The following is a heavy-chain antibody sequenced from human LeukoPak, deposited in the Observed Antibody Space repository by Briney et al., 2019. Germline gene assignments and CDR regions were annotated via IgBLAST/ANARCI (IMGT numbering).Heavy chain of an antibody. CDR3: ARDQGGVGF. J-gene: IGHJ4*02. V-gene: IGHV3-21*06. Sequence: PGGSLRLSCAASGFTFSNAWMSWVRQAPGKGLEWVSAISDSGGSAYYADSVKGRFTISRDNAKNSLYLQMNSLRAEDTAVYYCARDQGGVGFWGQGTLVTVSS. CDR1: GFTFSNAW. D-gene: IGHD3-16*01. CDR2: ISDSGGSA.